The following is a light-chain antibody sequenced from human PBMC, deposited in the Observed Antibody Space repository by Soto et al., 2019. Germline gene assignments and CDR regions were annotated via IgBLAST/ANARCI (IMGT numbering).Light chain of an antibody. CDR1: SSDVANYNY. CDR3: CSYAGSYTYV. Sequence: QSVLTQPRSVSGSPGQSVTISCTGTSSDVANYNYVSWYQQHPGKAPKLMIYDVTRRPSGVPDRFSGSKSGNTASLTISGLHAEDEADYYCCSYAGSYTYVFGIGTKLTVL. CDR2: DVT. J-gene: IGLJ1*01. V-gene: IGLV2-11*01.